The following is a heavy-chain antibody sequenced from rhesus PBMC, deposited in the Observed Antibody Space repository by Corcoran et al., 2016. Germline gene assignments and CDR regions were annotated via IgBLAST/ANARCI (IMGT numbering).Heavy chain of an antibody. J-gene: IGHJ4*01. D-gene: IGHD5-24*01. CDR2: ISGSSGST. V-gene: IGHV4-99*01. CDR3: ARLEIQWVQSWDY. Sequence: QVQLQESGPGLVKPSETLSLTCAVSGYSISSGYYWGWIRQPPGKGLEYIGYISGSSGSTYYNPSLKSRVTISKDTSKNQFSLKRSSVTAADTAVYYCARLEIQWVQSWDYWGQGVLVTVSS. CDR1: GYSISSGYY.